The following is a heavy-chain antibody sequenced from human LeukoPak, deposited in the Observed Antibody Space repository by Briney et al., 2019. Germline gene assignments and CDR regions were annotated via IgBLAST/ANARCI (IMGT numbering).Heavy chain of an antibody. D-gene: IGHD6-19*01. CDR1: GFTFSFYA. CDR3: AKLSYSSGWYSLLPARPYYFDY. CDR2: ISGSGGST. J-gene: IGHJ4*02. Sequence: GGSLRLSCAASGFTFSFYATSWVRQAPGKGLEWVSAISGSGGSTYYADSVKGRFTISRDNSKNTLYLQMNSLRAEDTAVYYCAKLSYSSGWYSLLPARPYYFDYWGQGTLVTVSS. V-gene: IGHV3-23*01.